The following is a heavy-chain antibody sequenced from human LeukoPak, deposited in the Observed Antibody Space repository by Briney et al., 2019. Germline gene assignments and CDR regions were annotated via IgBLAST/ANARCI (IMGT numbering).Heavy chain of an antibody. CDR3: ARVYYGSGSLHYYYYYMDV. D-gene: IGHD3-10*01. CDR1: GFTFSSYS. CDR2: ISSSSSYI. J-gene: IGHJ6*03. V-gene: IGHV3-21*04. Sequence: RAGGSLRLSCAASGFTFSSYSMNWVRQAPGKGLEWVSSISSSSSYIYYADSVKGRFTMSRDISKNTLYLQMNSLRAEDTALYYCARVYYGSGSLHYYYYYMDVWGTGTTVTISS.